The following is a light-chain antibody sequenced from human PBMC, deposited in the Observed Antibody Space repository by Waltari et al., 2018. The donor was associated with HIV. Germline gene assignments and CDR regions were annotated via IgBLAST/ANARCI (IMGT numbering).Light chain of an antibody. V-gene: IGLV3-1*01. CDR1: KLGDKY. CDR3: QAWDSSTEGNVV. CDR2: QDS. J-gene: IGLJ2*01. Sequence: SYELTQPPSVSVSPGQPASITCSGDKLGDKYACWYQQKPGQSPVLVIYQDSKRPSGIPERFSGSNSGNTATLTISGTQAMDEADYYCQAWDSSTEGNVVFGGGTKLTVL.